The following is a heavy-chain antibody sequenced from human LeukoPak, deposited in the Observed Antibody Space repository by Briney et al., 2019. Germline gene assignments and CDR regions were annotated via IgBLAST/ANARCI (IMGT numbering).Heavy chain of an antibody. CDR1: GGSISRGGYY. Sequence: SETLSLTCTVSGGSISRGGYYWSWIRQHPGKGLEYIGYIYYSGSIYYNPSLKSRVTISLDPSKNQFSLKWSSVTAADTAVYYCARDRGYSYGCDAFDIWGQGTMVTVSS. V-gene: IGHV4-31*03. CDR3: ARDRGYSYGCDAFDI. CDR2: IYYSGSI. D-gene: IGHD5-18*01. J-gene: IGHJ3*02.